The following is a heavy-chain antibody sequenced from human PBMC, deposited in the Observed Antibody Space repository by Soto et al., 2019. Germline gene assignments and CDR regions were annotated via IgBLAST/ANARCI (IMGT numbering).Heavy chain of an antibody. V-gene: IGHV4-31*03. D-gene: IGHD3-10*01. CDR1: GGSISRGGYY. CDR3: CRVVGNWFDP. J-gene: IGHJ5*02. Sequence: QVQLQESGPGLVKPSQTLSLTCTVSGGSISRGGYYWSWIRQHPGKGLEWIGYIYFSGSTYYNPSLKSRVTISVDTSKNQLSLRLSSVTAADTAVYYCCRVVGNWFDPWGQGTLVTVSS. CDR2: IYFSGST.